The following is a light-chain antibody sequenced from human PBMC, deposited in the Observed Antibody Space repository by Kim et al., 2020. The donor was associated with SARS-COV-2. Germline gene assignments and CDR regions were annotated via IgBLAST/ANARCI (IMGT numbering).Light chain of an antibody. Sequence: SYELTQPPSVSVSPGQTASITCSGEKLGDKYACWYQQKPGQSPVLVIYQDSKRPSGIPERFSGSNSGNTATLTISGTQAMDEADYYCQAWDSSTASVVFGGGTQLTVL. J-gene: IGLJ2*01. CDR1: KLGDKY. CDR2: QDS. CDR3: QAWDSSTASVV. V-gene: IGLV3-1*01.